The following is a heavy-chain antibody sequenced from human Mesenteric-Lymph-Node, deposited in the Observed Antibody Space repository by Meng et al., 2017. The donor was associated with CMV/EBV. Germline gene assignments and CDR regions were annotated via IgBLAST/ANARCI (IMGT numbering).Heavy chain of an antibody. CDR2: IYYSGST. V-gene: IGHV4-39*01. Sequence: SETLSLTCTVSGGSISSNSYYWGWIRQPPGKGLEWIGSIYYSGSTYYNPSLKSRVTMSVDTSKNQFSLNLTSVTAADTAVYYCARHQEDYQYYGMDVWGRGTTVTVSS. J-gene: IGHJ6*02. CDR3: ARHQEDYQYYGMDV. CDR1: GGSISSNSYY.